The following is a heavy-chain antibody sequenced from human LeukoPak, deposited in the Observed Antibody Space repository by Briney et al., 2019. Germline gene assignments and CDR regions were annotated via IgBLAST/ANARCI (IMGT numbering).Heavy chain of an antibody. V-gene: IGHV5-51*01. Sequence: GESLKISCTGSGYSFTSYWIGWVRQMPGKGLEWMGIIYPGDSDTSYSPSVQGQVTISADKSISTAYLQWSSLKASDTAMCYCARLNGYIHYYYCYMDVWGKGTTVTVSS. CDR1: GYSFTSYW. CDR3: ARLNGYIHYYYCYMDV. CDR2: IYPGDSDT. D-gene: IGHD5-24*01. J-gene: IGHJ6*03.